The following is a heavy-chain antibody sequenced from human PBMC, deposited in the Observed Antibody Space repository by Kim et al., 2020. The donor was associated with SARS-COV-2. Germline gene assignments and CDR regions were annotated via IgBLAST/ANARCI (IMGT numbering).Heavy chain of an antibody. Sequence: SETLSLTCTVSGGSISSSSYYWGWIRQPPGKGLEWIGSIYYSGSTYYNPSLKSRVTISVDTSKNQFSLKLSSVTAADTAVYYCARPRGEYSSSWYRGGNYYYYGMDVWGQGTTVTVSS. CDR2: IYYSGST. CDR1: GGSISSSSYY. CDR3: ARPRGEYSSSWYRGGNYYYYGMDV. J-gene: IGHJ6*02. V-gene: IGHV4-39*01. D-gene: IGHD6-13*01.